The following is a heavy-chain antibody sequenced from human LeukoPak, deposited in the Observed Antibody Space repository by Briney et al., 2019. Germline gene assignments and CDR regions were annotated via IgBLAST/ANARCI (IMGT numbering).Heavy chain of an antibody. V-gene: IGHV4-61*10. J-gene: IGHJ5*01. Sequence: SSETLSLTCTVSGGSFSSGSYYWSWLRQTAGKGLEWIGRISDSGSTRYNPTLKSRLTMSVDTSKNQFSLKLDPVTAADTAVYFCARGMAVGYDYNWFDSWGPGTLVTVSS. CDR3: ARGMAVGYDYNWFDS. CDR2: ISDSGST. D-gene: IGHD5-12*01. CDR1: GGSFSSGSYY.